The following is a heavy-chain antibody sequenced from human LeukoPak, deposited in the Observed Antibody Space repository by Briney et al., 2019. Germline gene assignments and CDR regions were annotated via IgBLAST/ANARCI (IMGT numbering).Heavy chain of an antibody. D-gene: IGHD5-18*01. Sequence: GGSLRLSCTASGFTFGDYAMSWVRQAPGKGLEWVGFIRSKAYGGTTEYAASLKGRFTISRDDFNSIAYLQMNSLKTEDTAVYYCTRESEVAMSLSTLFDYWGQGTLVTVSS. J-gene: IGHJ4*02. V-gene: IGHV3-49*04. CDR2: IRSKAYGGTT. CDR1: GFTFGDYA. CDR3: TRESEVAMSLSTLFDY.